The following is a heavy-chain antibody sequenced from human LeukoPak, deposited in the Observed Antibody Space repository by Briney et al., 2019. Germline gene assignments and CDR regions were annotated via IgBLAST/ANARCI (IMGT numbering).Heavy chain of an antibody. Sequence: SVKVSCKSSGGTFSSYAISWVRQAPGQGLEWMGGIIPIFGTANYAQKFQGRVTITADESTSTAYMELSSLRPEDTAVYYCARDLYDSSGYYPNYFDYWGQGTLVTVSS. D-gene: IGHD3-22*01. J-gene: IGHJ4*02. CDR3: ARDLYDSSGYYPNYFDY. V-gene: IGHV1-69*01. CDR2: IIPIFGTA. CDR1: GGTFSSYA.